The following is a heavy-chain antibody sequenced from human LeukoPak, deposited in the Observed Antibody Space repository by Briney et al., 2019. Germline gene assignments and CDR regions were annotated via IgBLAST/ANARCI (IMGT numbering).Heavy chain of an antibody. CDR2: IIPMIATA. Sequence: GASVKVSCKTTEDTLRNVAFSWVRQAPGQGLEWLGGIIPMIATASYSQKFQGRVSINADKSTNTVHMELSSLKLEDTAVYYCARGAGWLYDWGQGTLVIVSS. CDR1: EDTLRNVA. J-gene: IGHJ4*02. CDR3: ARGAGWLYD. V-gene: IGHV1-69*06. D-gene: IGHD3-22*01.